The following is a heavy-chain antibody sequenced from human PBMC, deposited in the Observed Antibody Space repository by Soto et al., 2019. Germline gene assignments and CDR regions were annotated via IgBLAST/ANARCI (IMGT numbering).Heavy chain of an antibody. CDR2: IYHSGST. Sequence: SETLSLTCAVSGGSISSSNWWSWVRQPPGKGLEGIGEIYHSGSTNYNPSLKSRVTISVDKSKNQFSLKLSSVTAADTAVYYCARDAKDFSSGWTYYYYYYGMDVWGQGTTVTVSS. CDR3: ARDAKDFSSGWTYYYYYYGMDV. CDR1: GGSISSSNW. D-gene: IGHD6-19*01. J-gene: IGHJ6*02. V-gene: IGHV4-4*02.